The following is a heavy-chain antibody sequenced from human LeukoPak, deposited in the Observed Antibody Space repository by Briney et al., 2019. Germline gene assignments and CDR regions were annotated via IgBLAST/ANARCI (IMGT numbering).Heavy chain of an antibody. CDR1: GGSIRTYY. CDR2: IYYSGST. Sequence: KPSETLSLTCTVSGGSIRTYYWTWIRQPPGKGLEWIGYIYYSGSTNYNPSLKSRVTISVDTSKNQFSLNLSSVTAADTAVYYCARTGSWYYYFDQWGQGTLVTVSS. CDR3: ARTGSWYYYFDQ. J-gene: IGHJ4*02. V-gene: IGHV4-59*01. D-gene: IGHD6-13*01.